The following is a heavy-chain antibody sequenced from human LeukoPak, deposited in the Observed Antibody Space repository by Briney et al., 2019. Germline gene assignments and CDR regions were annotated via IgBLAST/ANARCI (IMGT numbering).Heavy chain of an antibody. V-gene: IGHV3-23*01. CDR1: GFIFSTYS. CDR2: ICSSGAS. CDR3: AKEMAPYGHPAFDS. J-gene: IGHJ4*02. D-gene: IGHD3-10*01. Sequence: GGSLRLSCVASGFIFSTYSVSWVRQAPGKGLEWVSGICSSGASYYADSVKGRFTISRDNSKNTVFLQMDTLRAEDTAIYYCAKEMAPYGHPAFDSWGQGILVTVSS.